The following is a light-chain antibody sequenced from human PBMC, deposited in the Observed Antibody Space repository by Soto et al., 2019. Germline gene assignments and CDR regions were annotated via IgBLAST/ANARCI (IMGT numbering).Light chain of an antibody. CDR3: QQYINWPRT. CDR2: GAS. J-gene: IGKJ1*01. Sequence: EIVMTQSPATLSVSPGERATLSCRTSQSVSSNLAWYQQKPGQAPRLLIFGASTRAPGIPARFSGSGSGTELTLTISSLQSEDFAVYYCQQYINWPRTFGQGTKVEIK. CDR1: QSVSSN. V-gene: IGKV3-15*01.